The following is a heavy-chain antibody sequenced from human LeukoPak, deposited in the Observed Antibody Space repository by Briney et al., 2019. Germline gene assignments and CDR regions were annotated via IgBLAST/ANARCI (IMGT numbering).Heavy chain of an antibody. V-gene: IGHV1-69*01. CDR2: IIPIFGTA. CDR1: GGTFSSYA. CDR3: ARDVDMAAAGNFDY. D-gene: IGHD6-13*01. J-gene: IGHJ4*02. Sequence: SVKVSFKASGGTFSSYAISWVRQAPGQGLEWMGGIIPIFGTANYAQKFQGRVTITADESTSTAYMELSSLRSEDTAVYYCARDVDMAAAGNFDYWGQGTLVTVSS.